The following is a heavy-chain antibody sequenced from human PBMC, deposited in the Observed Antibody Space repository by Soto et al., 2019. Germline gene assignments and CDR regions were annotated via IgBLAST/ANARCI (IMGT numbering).Heavy chain of an antibody. D-gene: IGHD3-9*01. V-gene: IGHV4-34*01. CDR3: ARCPFGYYDILTGLYAFDI. J-gene: IGHJ3*02. CDR2: INHSGST. Sequence: PSETLSLTCAVYGGSFSGYYWSWIRQPPGKGLEWIGEINHSGSTNYNPSLKSRVTISVDTSKNQFSLKLSSVTAADTAVYYCARCPFGYYDILTGLYAFDIWGQVTMVTVSS. CDR1: GGSFSGYY.